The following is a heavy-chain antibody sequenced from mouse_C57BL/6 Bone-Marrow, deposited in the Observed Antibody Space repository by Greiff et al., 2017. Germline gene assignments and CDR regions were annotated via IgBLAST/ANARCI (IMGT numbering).Heavy chain of an antibody. Sequence: QVQLQQSGPELVRPGVSVKISCKGSGYTFTDYAMHWVKQSHAKSLEWIGVISTYYGDASYNQKFKDKATMTVEKSSSTSYMELARLTSEDSAVYPYLIDYGYDRDYWGQGTTLTVSS. CDR2: ISTYYGDA. D-gene: IGHD2-2*01. V-gene: IGHV1-67*01. CDR1: GYTFTDYA. J-gene: IGHJ2*01. CDR3: LIDYGYDRDY.